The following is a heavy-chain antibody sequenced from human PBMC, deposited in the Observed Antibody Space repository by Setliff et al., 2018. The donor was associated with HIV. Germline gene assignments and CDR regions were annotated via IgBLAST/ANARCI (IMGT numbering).Heavy chain of an antibody. CDR2: ISAYDSNT. Sequence: ASVKVSCKASGYTFTSYGISWVRQAPGQGLEWMGWISAYDSNTKYAEKFQGRVTMTRDTSINTIYMELSRLRSDDTAVYYCARDLRDGFEEWFSTLDDGMDVWGQGTTVTVSS. V-gene: IGHV1-18*01. CDR3: ARDLRDGFEEWFSTLDDGMDV. J-gene: IGHJ6*02. CDR1: GYTFTSYG. D-gene: IGHD3-3*01.